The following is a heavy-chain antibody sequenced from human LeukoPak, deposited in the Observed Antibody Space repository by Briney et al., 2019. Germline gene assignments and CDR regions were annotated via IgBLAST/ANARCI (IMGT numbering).Heavy chain of an antibody. V-gene: IGHV3-53*01. CDR1: GFTVSSNY. D-gene: IGHD3-22*01. Sequence: GSLRLSCAASGFTVSSNYMSWVRQAPGKGLEWVSVIYSGGSTYYADSVKGRFTISRDNSKSTLYLQMNSLRVEDTAVYYCAKSWNYYDSSGDDALDIWGQGTMVTVSS. CDR3: AKSWNYYDSSGDDALDI. CDR2: IYSGGST. J-gene: IGHJ3*02.